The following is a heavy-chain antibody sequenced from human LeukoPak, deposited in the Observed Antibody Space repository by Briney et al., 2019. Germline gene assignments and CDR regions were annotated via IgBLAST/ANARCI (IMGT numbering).Heavy chain of an antibody. J-gene: IGHJ4*02. V-gene: IGHV1-2*02. Sequence: GASVKVSCKASGYTFTGYYMHWVRQAPGQGLEWMGWINPNSGGTNYAQKFQDRVTMTRDTSISTAYMELSRLRSDDTAVYYCARDQNYYDSSGYHGIDCWGQGTLVTVSS. CDR1: GYTFTGYY. D-gene: IGHD3-22*01. CDR3: ARDQNYYDSSGYHGIDC. CDR2: INPNSGGT.